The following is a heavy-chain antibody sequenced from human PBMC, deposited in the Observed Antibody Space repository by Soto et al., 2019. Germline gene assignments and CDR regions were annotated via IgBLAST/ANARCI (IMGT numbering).Heavy chain of an antibody. V-gene: IGHV3-15*01. CDR3: TTNYIVVVTTAQPHDAFDI. D-gene: IGHD2-2*01. CDR2: IKSKTDGRTT. J-gene: IGHJ3*02. Sequence: GGSLRLSCAASGFTFSNAWMSWVRQAPGKGLEWVGRIKSKTDGRTTDYAAPVKGRFTISRDDSKNTLYLQMNSLKTEDTAVYYCTTNYIVVVTTAQPHDAFDIWGQGTMVTVSS. CDR1: GFTFSNAW.